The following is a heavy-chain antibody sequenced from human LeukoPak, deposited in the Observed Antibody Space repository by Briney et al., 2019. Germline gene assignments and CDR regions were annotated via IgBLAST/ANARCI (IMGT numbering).Heavy chain of an antibody. Sequence: SETLSLTCTVSGGSISSSYWNWVRQPPGKGLEWIGRVSYSGTTNYNPSLKSRVTISSDTSKNQFSLKLTSVTAADTAVYYCARREVEMRASASGNWLGPWGQGTLVTVSS. CDR1: GGSISSSY. V-gene: IGHV4-59*08. CDR3: ARREVEMRASASGNWLGP. J-gene: IGHJ5*02. D-gene: IGHD3-10*01. CDR2: VSYSGTT.